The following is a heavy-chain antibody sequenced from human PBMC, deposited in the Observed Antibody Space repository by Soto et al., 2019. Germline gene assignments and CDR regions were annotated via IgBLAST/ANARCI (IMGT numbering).Heavy chain of an antibody. CDR3: ARGFYYDSSGYPTTYYYYYGMDV. CDR1: GGSITSYY. CDR2: IYYTGIT. D-gene: IGHD3-22*01. J-gene: IGHJ6*02. V-gene: IGHV4-59*01. Sequence: PSETLSLTCTVSGGSITSYYWSWIRQPPGRGLEWIGYIYYTGITNHNPSLKSRVTISVDTSKNQFSLKLTSVTAADTAVYYCARGFYYDSSGYPTTYYYYYGMDVWGQGTTVTVSS.